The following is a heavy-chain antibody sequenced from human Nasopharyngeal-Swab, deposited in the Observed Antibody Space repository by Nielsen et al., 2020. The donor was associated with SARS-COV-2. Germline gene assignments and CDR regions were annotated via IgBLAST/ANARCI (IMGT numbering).Heavy chain of an antibody. J-gene: IGHJ4*02. D-gene: IGHD1-7*01. CDR3: AKFKLLWDWNYVPYFDY. CDR1: GFTFSSYA. V-gene: IGHV3-23*01. Sequence: GESLKISCAASGFTFSSYAMSWVRQAPGKGLEWVSAISGSGGSTYYADSVKGRFTISRDNSKNTLYLQMNSLRAEDTAVYYCAKFKLLWDWNYVPYFDYWGQETLVTVSS. CDR2: ISGSGGST.